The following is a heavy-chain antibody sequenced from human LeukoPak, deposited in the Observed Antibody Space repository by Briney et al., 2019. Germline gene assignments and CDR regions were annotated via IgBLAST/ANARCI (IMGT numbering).Heavy chain of an antibody. CDR2: IKQDGSEK. V-gene: IGHV3-7*01. CDR1: GFTFSSYW. CDR3: AREESYYDYIWGSYRFFDY. J-gene: IGHJ4*02. Sequence: GGSLRLSCAASGFTFSSYWMSWVRQAPGKGLEWVANIKQDGSEKYYVDYVKGRFTISRDNAKNSLYLQMNSLRAEDTAVYYCAREESYYDYIWGSYRFFDYWGQGTLVTVSS. D-gene: IGHD3-16*02.